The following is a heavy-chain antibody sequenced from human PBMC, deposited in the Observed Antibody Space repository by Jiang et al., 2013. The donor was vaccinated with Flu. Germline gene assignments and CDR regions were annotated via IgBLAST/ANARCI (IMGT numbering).Heavy chain of an antibody. V-gene: IGHV4-59*12. D-gene: IGHD2/OR15-2a*01. Sequence: PGLVKPSETLSLTCTVSGGSISSYYWGWIRQPPGKGLEWIGFLSPGENSNYNPSLKSRVTMSVDTSKNQFSLKLSSVTAADTAVYYCARDFPDGMDVWGQGTTVTVSS. CDR2: LSPGENS. J-gene: IGHJ6*02. CDR3: ARDFPDGMDV. CDR1: GGSISSYY.